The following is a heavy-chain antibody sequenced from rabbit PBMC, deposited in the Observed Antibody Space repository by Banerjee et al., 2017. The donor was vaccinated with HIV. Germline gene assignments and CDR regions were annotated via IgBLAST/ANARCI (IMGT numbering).Heavy chain of an antibody. D-gene: IGHD6-1*01. CDR3: ARADTSGAGHAYAYFTL. V-gene: IGHV1S7*01. CDR1: GFDFSSYY. CDR2: IDPVFGST. J-gene: IGHJ4*01. Sequence: QLKESGGGLVQPGGSLKLSCKASGFDFSSYYMSWVRQAPGKGLEWIGYIDPVFGSTYYASWVNGRFTISSHNAQNTLYLQLNSLTAADTATYFCARADTSGAGHAYAYFTLWGQGTLVTVS.